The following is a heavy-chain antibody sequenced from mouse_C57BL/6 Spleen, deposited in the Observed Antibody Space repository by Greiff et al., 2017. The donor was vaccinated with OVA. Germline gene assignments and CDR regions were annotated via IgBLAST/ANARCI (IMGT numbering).Heavy chain of an antibody. Sequence: VQLQQSGAELVRPGASVKLSCTASGFNIKDDYMHWVKQRPEQGLEWIGWIDPENGDTEYASKFQGKATITADTSSNTAYLQLSSLTSEDTAVYYCTTDGNYVWFAYWGQGTLVTVSA. CDR2: IDPENGDT. D-gene: IGHD2-1*01. CDR3: TTDGNYVWFAY. V-gene: IGHV14-4*01. CDR1: GFNIKDDY. J-gene: IGHJ3*01.